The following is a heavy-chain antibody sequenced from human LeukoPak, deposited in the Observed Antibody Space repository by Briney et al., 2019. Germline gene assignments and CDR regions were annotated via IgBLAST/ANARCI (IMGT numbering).Heavy chain of an antibody. D-gene: IGHD1-7*01. CDR1: GVSISTYY. Sequence: SETLSLTCTVSGVSISTYYWSWIRQPPGKGLEWIGCIYCSGNTNNSPSLKSRVTISVDTPKNQFSLGLTSVTAADTAVYYCVRHRTGTTADYWGQGTLVTVSS. V-gene: IGHV4-59*08. CDR2: IYCSGNT. CDR3: VRHRTGTTADY. J-gene: IGHJ4*02.